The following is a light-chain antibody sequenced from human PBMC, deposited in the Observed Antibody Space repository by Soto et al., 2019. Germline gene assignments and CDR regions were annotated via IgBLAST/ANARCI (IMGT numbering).Light chain of an antibody. CDR1: QSIRYY. CDR3: QHHNSYSHT. J-gene: IGKJ1*01. CDR2: GAS. Sequence: DIQLTQSPPTLYASVGDRVTITCRASQSIRYYLAWYQQMPGKAPKLLIYGASSLQSVVPSRFSGSGSGTEFTLTISSLQPDDFATYFCQHHNSYSHTFGQGTKVEIK. V-gene: IGKV1-5*01.